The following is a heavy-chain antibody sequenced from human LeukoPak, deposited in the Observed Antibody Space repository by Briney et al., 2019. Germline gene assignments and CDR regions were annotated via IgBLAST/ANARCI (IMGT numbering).Heavy chain of an antibody. Sequence: GGSLRLSCTASGFTFRDYYMSWLRQAPGKGLEWVSYISSGGSTIYYADSVKGRFTISRDNAKNSLYLQMNSLRAEDTAVYYCARDSSHCSSTSCYLDYWGQGTLVTVSS. V-gene: IGHV3-11*01. CDR3: ARDSSHCSSTSCYLDY. J-gene: IGHJ4*02. D-gene: IGHD2-2*01. CDR1: GFTFRDYY. CDR2: ISSGGSTI.